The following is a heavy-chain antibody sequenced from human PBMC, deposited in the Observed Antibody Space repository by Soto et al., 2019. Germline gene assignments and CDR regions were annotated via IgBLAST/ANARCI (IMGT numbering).Heavy chain of an antibody. CDR2: ISSSRSYI. D-gene: IGHD3-3*01. J-gene: IGHJ4*02. CDR3: ANLSYEFWSGRAY. V-gene: IGHV3-21*01. CDR1: GFTFSSYS. Sequence: PGGALRVSCAASGFTFSSYSMNWVRQGPGKGREWVSSISSSRSYIYYADSGTGRFTISRDNAKNALYLQMNSLRAEDTAVYSCANLSYEFWSGRAYWGKGTLVTVSS.